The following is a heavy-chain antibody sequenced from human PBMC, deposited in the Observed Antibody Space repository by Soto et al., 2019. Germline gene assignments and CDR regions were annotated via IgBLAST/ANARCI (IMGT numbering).Heavy chain of an antibody. V-gene: IGHV5-51*01. Sequence: VESLKISCKGSGYSFTSYWIGWVRQMPGKGLEWMGIIYPGDSDTRYSPSFQGQVTISADKSISTAYLQWSSLKASDTAMYYCAVYPDCSGGSCYSRPDAFDIWGQGTMVNVSS. CDR3: AVYPDCSGGSCYSRPDAFDI. CDR2: IYPGDSDT. J-gene: IGHJ3*02. D-gene: IGHD2-15*01. CDR1: GYSFTSYW.